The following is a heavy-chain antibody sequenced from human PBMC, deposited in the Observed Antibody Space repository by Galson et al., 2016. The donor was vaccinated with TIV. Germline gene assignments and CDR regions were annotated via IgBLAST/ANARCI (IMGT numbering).Heavy chain of an antibody. CDR3: ARAAGRNGATCHATCESFDF. Sequence: CAISGDSVSSNSAAWNWIRQSPSRGLEWLGRTYCRSRCYYDYAVSVKSRMTIESDTSKNQFSLQLNSVTSEDTAVYYCARAAGRNGATCHATCESFDFWGQGTEVTVSS. V-gene: IGHV6-1*01. CDR1: GDSVSSNSAA. CDR2: TYCRSRCYY. J-gene: IGHJ3*01. D-gene: IGHD3-10*01.